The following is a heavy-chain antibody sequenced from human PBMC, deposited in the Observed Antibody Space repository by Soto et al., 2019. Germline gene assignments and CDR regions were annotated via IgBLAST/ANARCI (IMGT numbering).Heavy chain of an antibody. V-gene: IGHV1-69*13. CDR1: GDTFSSYA. J-gene: IGHJ6*02. Sequence: PVKVSRKASGDTFSSYASSCRRQAPGQGLEWMGGIIPFFDTANYAQQFRGRVTITADESTSTAYMELSSLRSEDTAVYYCARHDCISSSCYYYYYYVMDVWGQGTTVTVSS. CDR3: ARHDCISSSCYYYYYYVMDV. D-gene: IGHD2-2*01. CDR2: IIPFFDTA.